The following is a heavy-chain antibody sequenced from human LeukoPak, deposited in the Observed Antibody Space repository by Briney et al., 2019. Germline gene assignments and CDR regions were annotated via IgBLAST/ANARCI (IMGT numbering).Heavy chain of an antibody. CDR2: IRYDGSKK. J-gene: IGHJ4*02. V-gene: IGHV3-30*02. Sequence: GGSLRLSCAASGISFSSYGMHWVRQAPGKGLEWVAFIRYDGSKKYYADSVKGRFTVSRDNYKNTLYLQMNSLRAEDTAVYYCVRETGWLFDFWGQGTLVIVSS. D-gene: IGHD5-12*01. CDR3: VRETGWLFDF. CDR1: GISFSSYG.